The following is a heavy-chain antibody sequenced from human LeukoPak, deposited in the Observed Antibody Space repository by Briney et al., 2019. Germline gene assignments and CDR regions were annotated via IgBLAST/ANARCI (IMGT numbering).Heavy chain of an antibody. V-gene: IGHV3-23*01. J-gene: IGHJ3*01. CDR3: ARGSDKDYGDYVL. Sequence: GGSLRLSCAAPGFTFSSYAMSWVRQAPGKGLEWVSAFGGSGGTTYYADSAKGRFTISRDNSKNTLYLQMNTLRAEDTALYYCARGSDKDYGDYVLWGQGTMVTVSS. D-gene: IGHD4-17*01. CDR1: GFTFSSYA. CDR2: FGGSGGTT.